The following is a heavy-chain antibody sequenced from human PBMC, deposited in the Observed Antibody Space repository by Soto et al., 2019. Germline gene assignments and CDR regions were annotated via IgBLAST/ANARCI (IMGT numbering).Heavy chain of an antibody. D-gene: IGHD3-3*02. CDR1: GFAFSSYD. J-gene: IGHJ6*02. Sequence: GGSLRLSCAASGFAFSSYDMNWVRQAPGKGLEWVASITSSGSYVYYADSVKGRFSASRDNAKNSLSLQMDSLRPDDTAIYFCVKDEGIEAMDVWGQGTTVTVS. CDR3: VKDEGIEAMDV. V-gene: IGHV3-21*01. CDR2: ITSSGSYV.